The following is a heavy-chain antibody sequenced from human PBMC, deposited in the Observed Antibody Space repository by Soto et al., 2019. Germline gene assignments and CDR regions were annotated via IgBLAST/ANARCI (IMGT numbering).Heavy chain of an antibody. V-gene: IGHV1-24*01. CDR2: FDPEDGET. D-gene: IGHD6-13*01. CDR1: GYTLTDLS. CDR3: ARDSRQLGSFDP. J-gene: IGHJ5*02. Sequence: ASVKVSCKVSGYTLTDLSMQWVRQAPGKGLEWMGGFDPEDGETIYAQKFQGRVTMTEDTATSTAYMELRSLRSDDTAVYYCARDSRQLGSFDPWGQGTLVTVSS.